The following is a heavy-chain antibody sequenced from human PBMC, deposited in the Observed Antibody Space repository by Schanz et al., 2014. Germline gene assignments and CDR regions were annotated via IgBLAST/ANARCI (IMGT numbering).Heavy chain of an antibody. Sequence: QLQMQESGPGLVKPSETLSLTCSVSGDSISSTSYYWGWIRQPPGKGLEWIGSIYYSGSTYYNASLKSGVPIPVDTPKTHSSLNLTSVTAADSAVYYCARLWGGWRIPDYWGQGTLVTVSS. CDR1: GDSISSTSYY. J-gene: IGHJ4*02. CDR3: ARLWGGWRIPDY. CDR2: IYYSGST. V-gene: IGHV4-39*01. D-gene: IGHD6-19*01.